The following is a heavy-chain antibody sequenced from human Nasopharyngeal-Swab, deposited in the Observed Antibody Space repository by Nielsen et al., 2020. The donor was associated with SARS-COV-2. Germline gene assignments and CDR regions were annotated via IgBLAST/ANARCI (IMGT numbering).Heavy chain of an antibody. J-gene: IGHJ3*02. CDR1: AFTFTSYN. Sequence: GESLKLSCAASAFTFTSYNMNWVRQAPGKGLEWVSSISSSSSYIYYADSVKGRFTISRDNAKNSLYLQMNRLRAEDTAVYYCARGAYYDSRGAFDIWGQGTMVTVSS. CDR3: ARGAYYDSRGAFDI. D-gene: IGHD3-22*01. CDR2: ISSSSSYI. V-gene: IGHV3-21*01.